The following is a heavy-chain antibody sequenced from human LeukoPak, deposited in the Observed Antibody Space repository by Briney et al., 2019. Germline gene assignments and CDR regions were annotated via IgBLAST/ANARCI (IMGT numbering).Heavy chain of an antibody. J-gene: IGHJ3*02. CDR3: ARQGGQWLVQGAFDI. Sequence: GESLKISCKGSGYSFTSYWIGWVRQMPGKGLEWMGIIYPGDSDTRYSPSFQGQVTISADKSIDTAYLQWSSLKASDTAIYYCARQGGQWLVQGAFDIWGQGTMVTVSS. CDR1: GYSFTSYW. D-gene: IGHD6-19*01. CDR2: IYPGDSDT. V-gene: IGHV5-51*01.